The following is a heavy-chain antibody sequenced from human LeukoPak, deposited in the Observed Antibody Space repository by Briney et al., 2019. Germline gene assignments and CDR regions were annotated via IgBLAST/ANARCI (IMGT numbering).Heavy chain of an antibody. J-gene: IGHJ6*02. Sequence: GGSLRLSCAASGFTFSNAWMSWVRQAPGKGLEWVGRIKSKTDGGTTDYAAPVKGRFTISRDDSKTTLYLQMNSLRAEDTAVYYCAKDPLWFGESVSGMDVWGQGTTVTVSS. CDR3: AKDPLWFGESVSGMDV. CDR1: GFTFSNAW. D-gene: IGHD3-10*01. CDR2: IKSKTDGGTT. V-gene: IGHV3-15*01.